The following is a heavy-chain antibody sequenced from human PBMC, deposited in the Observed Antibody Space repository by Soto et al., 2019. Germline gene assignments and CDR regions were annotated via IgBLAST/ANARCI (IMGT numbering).Heavy chain of an antibody. V-gene: IGHV4-31*03. Sequence: TLSLTCTGSGASVSTVAYYWGSVRQRPGRGLEWIGYVYGSGYTYYNMILKSRLSISLDRSNHQFSLGLTCVTAVFTGVYFCMSVLQHTAIVYPWFDPWVHGTLVTVSS. CDR2: VYGSGYT. J-gene: IGHJ5*02. CDR1: GASVSTVAYY. CDR3: MSVLQHTAIVYPWFDP. D-gene: IGHD5-18*01.